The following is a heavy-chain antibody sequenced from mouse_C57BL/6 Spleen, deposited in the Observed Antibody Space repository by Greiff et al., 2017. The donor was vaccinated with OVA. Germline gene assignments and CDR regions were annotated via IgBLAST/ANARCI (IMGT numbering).Heavy chain of an antibody. J-gene: IGHJ3*01. CDR1: GYTFTSYW. V-gene: IGHV1-69*01. CDR2: IDPSDSYT. Sequence: QVQLQQSGAELVMPGASVKLSCKASGYTFTSYWMHWVKQRPGQGLEWIGEIDPSDSYTNYNQKFKGKSTLTVDKSSSTAYMQLSSLTSEDSAVYYCARLDYPHAYWGQGTLVTVSA. CDR3: ARLDYPHAY. D-gene: IGHD5-5*01.